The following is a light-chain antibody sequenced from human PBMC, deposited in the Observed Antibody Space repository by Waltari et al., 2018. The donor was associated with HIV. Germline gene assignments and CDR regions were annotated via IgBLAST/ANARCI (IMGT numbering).Light chain of an antibody. J-gene: IGKJ2*01. Sequence: DIVMTQSPLSLPVTPGEPASISSRSSQSLLHSNGYNYLDWYLQKPGQSPQLLIYLDSNRASGVPDRFSGSGSGTDFTLKISRVEAEDVGVYYCVQALQTPPYTFGQGTKLEIK. CDR2: LDS. CDR1: QSLLHSNGYNY. V-gene: IGKV2-28*01. CDR3: VQALQTPPYT.